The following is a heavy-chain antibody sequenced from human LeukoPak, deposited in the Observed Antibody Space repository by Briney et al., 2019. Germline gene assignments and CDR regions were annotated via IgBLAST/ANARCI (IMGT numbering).Heavy chain of an antibody. CDR2: IYYSGST. D-gene: IGHD3-10*01. CDR1: GGSFSGYY. J-gene: IGHJ5*02. CDR3: ARDGSGTRNWFDP. V-gene: IGHV4-31*03. Sequence: TSETLSLTCTVSGGSFSGYYWSWIRQHPGKGLEWIGYIYYSGSTYYNPSLKSRVTISVDTSKNQFSLKLSSVTAADTAVYYCARDGSGTRNWFDPWGQGTLVTVSS.